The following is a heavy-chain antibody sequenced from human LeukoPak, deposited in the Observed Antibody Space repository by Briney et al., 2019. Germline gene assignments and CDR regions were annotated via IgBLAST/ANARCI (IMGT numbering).Heavy chain of an antibody. D-gene: IGHD5-18*01. J-gene: IGHJ4*02. CDR1: GFTFSDYY. CDR2: ISPSGSSI. V-gene: IGHV3-11*01. CDR3: ARVGRGFSYGYSDS. Sequence: GGSLRLSCEASGFTFSDYYMSWIRQAPGKGLEWVSYISPSGSSIKNADSVKGRFTISRDNTKNSLYLQMNSLRAEDTAVYYCARVGRGFSYGYSDSWGQGTLVTVSS.